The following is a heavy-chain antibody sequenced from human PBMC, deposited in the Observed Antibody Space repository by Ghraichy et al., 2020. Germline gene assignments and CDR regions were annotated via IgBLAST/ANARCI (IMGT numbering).Heavy chain of an antibody. V-gene: IGHV3-49*04. CDR2: IRSKAYGGTT. CDR3: SYYYDSSGYFDH. Sequence: GGSLRLSCTASGFTFGDYAMSWVRQAPGKGLEWVGFIRSKAYGGTTEYAASVKGRFTISRDDSKNIAYLQMNSLKTEDTAVYYCSYYYDSSGYFDHWGQGTLVTVSS. D-gene: IGHD3-22*01. J-gene: IGHJ4*02. CDR1: GFTFGDYA.